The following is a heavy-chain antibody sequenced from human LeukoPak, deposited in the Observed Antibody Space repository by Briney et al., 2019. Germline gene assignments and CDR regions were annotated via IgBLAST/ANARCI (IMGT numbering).Heavy chain of an antibody. CDR2: INPNSGGT. D-gene: IGHD3-22*01. V-gene: IGHV1-2*04. J-gene: IGHJ6*02. CDR1: GYTFTGYY. CDR3: ARQTMIGYGMDV. Sequence: ASVKVSCKASGYTFTGYYMHWVRQVPGQGLEWMGWINPNSGGTNYAQKFQGWVTMTRDTSISTAYMELSRLRSDDTAVYYCARQTMIGYGMDVWGQGTPVTVSS.